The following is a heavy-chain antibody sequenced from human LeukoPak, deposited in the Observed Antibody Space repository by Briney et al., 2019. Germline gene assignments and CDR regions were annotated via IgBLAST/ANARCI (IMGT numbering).Heavy chain of an antibody. CDR3: ARSGGSSSGSLGLWYSDI. CDR2: IYSSGSF. D-gene: IGHD6-25*01. CDR1: GGSISSYF. J-gene: IGHJ3*02. Sequence: SETLSLTCTVSGGSISSYFWTWIRQPAGRGLEWIGHIYSSGSFKYNPSLKSRVTMSIDTSKNQLSLKLNSVTAADTAVYYCARSGGSSSGSLGLWYSDIWGQGTMVTVYS. V-gene: IGHV4-4*07.